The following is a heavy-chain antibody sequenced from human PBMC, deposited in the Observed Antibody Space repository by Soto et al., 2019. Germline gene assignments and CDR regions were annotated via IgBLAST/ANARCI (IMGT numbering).Heavy chain of an antibody. J-gene: IGHJ6*02. D-gene: IGHD6-13*01. CDR3: ARDHIAAAGTDYYGMDV. V-gene: IGHV1-3*01. CDR1: GYTFTSYA. Sequence: ASVKVSCKASGYTFTSYAMHWVRQAPGQRLEGMGWINAGNGNTKYSQKFQGRVTITRDTSASTAYMELSSLRSEDTAVYYCARDHIAAAGTDYYGMDVWGQGTTVTVSS. CDR2: INAGNGNT.